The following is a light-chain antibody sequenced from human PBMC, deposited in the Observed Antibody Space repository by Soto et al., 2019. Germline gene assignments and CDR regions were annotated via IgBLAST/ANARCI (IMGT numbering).Light chain of an antibody. CDR3: QQYNRYSPYT. V-gene: IGKV1-5*03. Sequence: DIQMTQSPSTLSASVGDRVTITCRASQSISSGLAWYQQKPGKAPKRLIYKASSVESGGPSRFSGSGSGTEFPLTLSSLQPDDFATYYCQQYNRYSPYTFGQGTKLAIK. CDR2: KAS. J-gene: IGKJ2*01. CDR1: QSISSG.